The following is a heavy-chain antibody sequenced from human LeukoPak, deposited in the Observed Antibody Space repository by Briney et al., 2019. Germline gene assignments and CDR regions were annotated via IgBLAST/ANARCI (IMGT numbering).Heavy chain of an antibody. CDR2: INPNSGGT. D-gene: IGHD1-26*01. V-gene: IGHV1-2*04. J-gene: IGHJ4*02. Sequence: ASVKVSCKASGYTFTGYYIHWVRQAPGQGLEWMGWINPNSGGTNCAQKFQRWVTMTRDTSISTVYMEVSRLRSDDTAVYYCARDGGSYYADYFDYWGQGTLVTVSS. CDR3: ARDGGSYYADYFDY. CDR1: GYTFTGYY.